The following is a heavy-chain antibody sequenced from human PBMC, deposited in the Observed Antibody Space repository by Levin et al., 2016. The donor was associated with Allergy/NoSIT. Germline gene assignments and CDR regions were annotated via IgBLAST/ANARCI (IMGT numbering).Heavy chain of an antibody. V-gene: IGHV3-23*01. Sequence: WIRQPPGKGLEWVSAISGSGGSTYYADSVKGRFTISRDNSKNTLYLQMNSLRAEDTAVYYCAKKRGYDYYYGMDVWGQGTTVTVSS. D-gene: IGHD1-1*01. J-gene: IGHJ6*02. CDR3: AKKRGYDYYYGMDV. CDR2: ISGSGGST.